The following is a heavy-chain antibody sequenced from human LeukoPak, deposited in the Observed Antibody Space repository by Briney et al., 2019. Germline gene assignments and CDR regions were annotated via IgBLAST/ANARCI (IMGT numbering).Heavy chain of an antibody. CDR1: GFTFSSYS. CDR3: TTDVGTMVRGVIIKPRTLFDY. V-gene: IGHV3-21*03. J-gene: IGHJ4*02. CDR2: ISSSSSCI. D-gene: IGHD3-10*01. Sequence: GGSLRLSCAASGFTFSSYSMNWVRQAPGKGLEWVSSISSSSSCIYYADSVKGRFTISRDNAKNSLYLQMNSLRAEDTAVYYCTTDVGTMVRGVIIKPRTLFDYWGQGTLVTVSS.